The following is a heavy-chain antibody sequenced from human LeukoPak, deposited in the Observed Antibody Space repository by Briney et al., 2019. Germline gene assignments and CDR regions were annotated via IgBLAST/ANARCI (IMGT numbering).Heavy chain of an antibody. V-gene: IGHV3-7*01. Sequence: PGGSLRLSCAASGFTFSSYWMSWVRQAPGKGLEWVANIKQDGSEKYYVDSVKGRFTISRDNAKNSLYLQMNSLRAEDTAVYYCARATHYDFWSGYSPYYFDYGGQGTLVTVSS. CDR3: ARATHYDFWSGYSPYYFDY. D-gene: IGHD3-3*01. J-gene: IGHJ4*02. CDR1: GFTFSSYW. CDR2: IKQDGSEK.